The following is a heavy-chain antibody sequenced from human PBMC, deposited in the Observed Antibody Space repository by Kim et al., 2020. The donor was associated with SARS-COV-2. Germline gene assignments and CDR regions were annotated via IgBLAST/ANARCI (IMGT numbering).Heavy chain of an antibody. Sequence: GGSLRLSCSASGFTFSSCAMHWVRLAPGKGLEYVSAINTNGGSTYYADSVKGRFTISRDNSKNTLYLQMSSLRTEDTAVYYCVKVLTPFISMVRGVINDAFDFWGQGTVVTVSS. V-gene: IGHV3-64D*06. CDR1: GFTFSSCA. CDR2: INTNGGST. J-gene: IGHJ3*01. D-gene: IGHD3-10*01. CDR3: VKVLTPFISMVRGVINDAFDF.